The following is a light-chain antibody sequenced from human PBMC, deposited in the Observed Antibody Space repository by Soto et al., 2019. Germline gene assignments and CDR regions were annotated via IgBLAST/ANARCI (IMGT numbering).Light chain of an antibody. CDR3: GTWDTSLSAGV. CDR2: DNN. CDR1: SSNIGSNF. V-gene: IGLV1-51*01. Sequence: QSVLTQPPSVSAAPGQKVTISCAGSSSNIGSNFVSWYQQIPGTAPKLLIFDNNKRPSGIPDRFSGSKSATSATLGITGLQTGDEADYYCGTWDTSLSAGVFGGGTQLTVL. J-gene: IGLJ2*01.